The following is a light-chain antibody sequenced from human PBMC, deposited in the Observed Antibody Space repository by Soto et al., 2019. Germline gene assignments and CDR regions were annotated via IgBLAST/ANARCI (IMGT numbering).Light chain of an antibody. Sequence: QSVLTQPASVSGSPGQSITISCTGTSSDLAIYNYVSWYQQQPGKAPKLMISEVTTRPSGVSDRFSGSKSGNTASLTISRLQAEDEAHYYCSSYTTAYTQVFGGGTKVTVL. V-gene: IGLV2-14*01. CDR1: SSDLAIYNY. J-gene: IGLJ3*02. CDR2: EVT. CDR3: SSYTTAYTQV.